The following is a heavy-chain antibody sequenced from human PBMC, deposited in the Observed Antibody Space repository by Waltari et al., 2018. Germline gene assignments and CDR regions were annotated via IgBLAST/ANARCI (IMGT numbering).Heavy chain of an antibody. Sequence: EVQLVESGGGLVKPGGSLRLSCAASGFTLSPYSMTWVRQAPGKGLEWVSSISSRSYIYYVDSVKGRFTIPRDNAKNSLYLQMNSLRAEDTAVYYCGRDVYGDYVGGGGGAFDIWGQGTMVTVSS. CDR2: ISSRSYI. D-gene: IGHD4-17*01. CDR3: GRDVYGDYVGGGGGAFDI. V-gene: IGHV3-21*01. J-gene: IGHJ3*02. CDR1: GFTLSPYS.